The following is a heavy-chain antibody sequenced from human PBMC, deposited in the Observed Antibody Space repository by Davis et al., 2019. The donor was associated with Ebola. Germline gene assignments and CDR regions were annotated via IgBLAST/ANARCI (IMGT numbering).Heavy chain of an antibody. D-gene: IGHD4-17*01. CDR1: GFTFGDYA. CDR3: TTTTVTSDY. J-gene: IGHJ4*02. Sequence: GGSLRLSCTASGFTFGDYAMSWVRQAPGKGLEWVGFIRSKAYGGTTEYAASVKGRFTISRDDSKNTAYLQMNSLKTEDTAVYYCTTTTVTSDYWGQGTLVTVSS. V-gene: IGHV3-49*04. CDR2: IRSKAYGGTT.